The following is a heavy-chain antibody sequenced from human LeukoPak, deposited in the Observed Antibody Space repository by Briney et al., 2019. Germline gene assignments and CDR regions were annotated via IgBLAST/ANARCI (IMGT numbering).Heavy chain of an antibody. V-gene: IGHV4-34*01. CDR2: INHSGSA. J-gene: IGHJ4*02. Sequence: PSETLSLTCGLFGRSIIGYHWNWIRQSPGKGLEWTGEINHSGSANYNPSFKSRVTISLDTSKNQFSLELRSVTAADTAVYYCARDPTTVVSVPYYFDDWGQGTLVTVSS. CDR1: GRSIIGYH. CDR3: ARDPTTVVSVPYYFDD. D-gene: IGHD4-11*01.